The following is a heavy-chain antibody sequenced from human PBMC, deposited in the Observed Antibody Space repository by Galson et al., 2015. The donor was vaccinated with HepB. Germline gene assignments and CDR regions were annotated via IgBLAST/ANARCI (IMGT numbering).Heavy chain of an antibody. D-gene: IGHD2-2*01. V-gene: IGHV1-69*13. Sequence: SVKVSCKASGGTFSSYAISWVRQAPGQGLEWMGGIIPIFGTANYAQKFQGRVTITADESTSTAYMELSSLRPEDTAVYYCASTVVPAAYNWFDPWGQGTLVTVSS. CDR1: GGTFSSYA. J-gene: IGHJ5*02. CDR3: ASTVVPAAYNWFDP. CDR2: IIPIFGTA.